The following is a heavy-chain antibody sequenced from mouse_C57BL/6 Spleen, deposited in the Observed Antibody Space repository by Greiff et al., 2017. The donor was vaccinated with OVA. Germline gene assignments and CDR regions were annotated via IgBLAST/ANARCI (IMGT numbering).Heavy chain of an antibody. V-gene: IGHV5-6*01. D-gene: IGHD4-1*01. Sequence: EVKLVESGGDLVKPRGSLKLSCAASGFTFSSYGMSWVRQTPDKRLEWVATISSGGSYTYSPDSVKGRFTISRDNAKNTLYLQMSSLKAEDTAMYYCERNALTGYAMDYWGQGTSVTVSS. CDR3: ERNALTGYAMDY. CDR1: GFTFSSYG. J-gene: IGHJ4*01. CDR2: ISSGGSYT.